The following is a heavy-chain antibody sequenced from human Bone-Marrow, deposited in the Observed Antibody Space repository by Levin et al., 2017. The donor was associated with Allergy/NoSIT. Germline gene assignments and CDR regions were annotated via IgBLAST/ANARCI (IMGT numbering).Heavy chain of an antibody. V-gene: IGHV3-7*01. CDR2: IKQDGSEK. J-gene: IGHJ3*02. CDR3: ARDRDFWSGRDAFDI. Sequence: GGSLRLSCAASGFTFSSYWMSWVRQAPGKGLEWVANIKQDGSEKYYVDSVKGRFTISRDNAKNSLYLQMNSLRAEDTAVYYCARDRDFWSGRDAFDIWGQGTMVTVSS. D-gene: IGHD3-3*01. CDR1: GFTFSSYW.